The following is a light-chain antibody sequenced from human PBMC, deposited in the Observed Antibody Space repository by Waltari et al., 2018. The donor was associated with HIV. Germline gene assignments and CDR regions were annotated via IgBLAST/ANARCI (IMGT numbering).Light chain of an antibody. CDR3: QQRTKWPT. CDR2: DAS. J-gene: IGKJ4*01. Sequence: EIVLTQSPATLSLSPGERATLSCRASQSVFTYLAWYQQKPGQAPRLLIYDASNRATGIPARFSASGSVTDFTLTISSREPEDFAVYFCQQRTKWPTFGGGTKVEIK. CDR1: QSVFTY. V-gene: IGKV3-11*01.